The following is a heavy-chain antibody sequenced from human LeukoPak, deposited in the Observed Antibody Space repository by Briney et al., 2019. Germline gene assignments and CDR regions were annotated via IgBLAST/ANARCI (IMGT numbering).Heavy chain of an antibody. CDR1: GYSISSGYY. CDR3: ARGVQLWFEGGYYYYMDV. CDR2: IYHSGST. V-gene: IGHV4-38-2*02. J-gene: IGHJ6*03. Sequence: SETLSLTCTVSGYSISSGYYWGWIRQPPGKGLEWIGSIYHSGSTYYNPSLKSRVTISVDTSKNQFSLRLSSVTAADTAVYYCARGVQLWFEGGYYYYMDVWGKGTTVTVSS. D-gene: IGHD5-18*01.